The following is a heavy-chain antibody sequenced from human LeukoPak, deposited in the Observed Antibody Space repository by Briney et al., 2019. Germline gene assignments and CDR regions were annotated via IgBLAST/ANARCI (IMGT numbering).Heavy chain of an antibody. J-gene: IGHJ4*02. CDR2: IRYDGSNK. Sequence: PGGSLRLPCAASGFTFSSYGMHWVRQAPGKGLEWVAFIRYDGSNKYYADSVKGRFTISRDNSKNTLYLQMNSLRAEDTAVYYCAKDPFWSGYSLDYWGQGTLVTVSS. CDR1: GFTFSSYG. D-gene: IGHD3-3*01. V-gene: IGHV3-30*02. CDR3: AKDPFWSGYSLDY.